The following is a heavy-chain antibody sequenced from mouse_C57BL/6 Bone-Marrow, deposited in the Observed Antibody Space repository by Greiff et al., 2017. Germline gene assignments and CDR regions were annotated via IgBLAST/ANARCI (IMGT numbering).Heavy chain of an antibody. D-gene: IGHD1-1*01. CDR1: GYTFTSYW. CDR2: IDPSDSYT. J-gene: IGHJ4*01. Sequence: QVQLQQPGAELVMPGASVKLSCKASGYTFTSYWMHWVKQRPGQGLEWIGEIDPSDSYTNYNQKFKGKSTLTVDKSSSTAYMQLSSLTSEDSAVYYCARRSSSYEAMDYWGQGTSVTVSS. V-gene: IGHV1-69*01. CDR3: ARRSSSYEAMDY.